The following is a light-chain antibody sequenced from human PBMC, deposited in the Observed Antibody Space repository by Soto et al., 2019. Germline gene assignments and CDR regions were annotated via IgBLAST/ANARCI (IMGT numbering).Light chain of an antibody. V-gene: IGLV2-14*01. Sequence: QSALTQPXSXSXXPXXSITIXCTGTXSDVGGYNYVSWYQQHPGKAPKLMIYDVSNRPSGVSNRFSGSKSGNTASLTISGLQAEDEADYYCSSYTSSSTYVVFGGGTKLTVL. CDR1: XSDVGGYNY. J-gene: IGLJ2*01. CDR2: DVS. CDR3: SSYTSSSTYVV.